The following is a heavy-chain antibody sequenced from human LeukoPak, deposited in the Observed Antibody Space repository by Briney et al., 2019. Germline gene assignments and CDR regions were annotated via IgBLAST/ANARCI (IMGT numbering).Heavy chain of an antibody. V-gene: IGHV4-4*02. CDR3: AREGGFYRPLDY. Sequence: SETLSLTCDVSGGSVTSTNWWTWVRQPPGKGLEWSGEVHLDGRTNYNPSLKSRLIMSVDLPENHISLQLASVTAADTAVYYCAREGGFYRPLDYSGQGTLVTVSS. J-gene: IGHJ4*02. D-gene: IGHD3-3*01. CDR2: VHLDGRT. CDR1: GGSVTSTNW.